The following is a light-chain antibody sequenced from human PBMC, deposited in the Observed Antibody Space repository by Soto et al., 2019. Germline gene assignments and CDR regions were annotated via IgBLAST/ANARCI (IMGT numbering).Light chain of an antibody. CDR2: EVN. J-gene: IGLJ2*01. V-gene: IGLV2-18*02. Sequence: QSVLTQPPSVSGSPGQSVTISCTGTSSDVGSYTRVSWYQQPPGTAPKLMIYEVNNRPSGVPDRFSGSKSGNTASLTISGLQAEDEADYYCSSYTSSTTLVFGGGTKVTVL. CDR1: SSDVGSYTR. CDR3: SSYTSSTTLV.